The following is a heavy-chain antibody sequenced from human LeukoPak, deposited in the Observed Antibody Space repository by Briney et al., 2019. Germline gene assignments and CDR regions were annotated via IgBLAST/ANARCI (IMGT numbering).Heavy chain of an antibody. V-gene: IGHV3-30-3*01. Sequence: GGSLRLSCAASGFTFSSYTMHWVRQAPGQGLEWVAVILYDGSNKYYADSVKGRFTISGDTSKNTLYLQMNSLRAEDTAVYYCARDRCSSTSCYTHYFDYWGQGTLVTVSS. CDR1: GFTFSSYT. J-gene: IGHJ4*02. CDR2: ILYDGSNK. CDR3: ARDRCSSTSCYTHYFDY. D-gene: IGHD2-2*02.